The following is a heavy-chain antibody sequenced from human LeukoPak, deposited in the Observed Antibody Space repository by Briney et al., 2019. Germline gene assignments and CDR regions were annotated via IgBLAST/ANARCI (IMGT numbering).Heavy chain of an antibody. CDR2: IYIGGST. CDR1: GGSISRGSYY. J-gene: IGHJ4*02. CDR3: ARERKSGYSYGIDY. Sequence: PSETLSLTCTVSGGSISRGSYYWSWIRQPAGKGLEWIGRIYIGGSTNYNPSLKSRVIISVDTSKNQFSLSLSSVTAADTAVYYCARERKSGYSYGIDYWGLGTLVTVSS. D-gene: IGHD5-18*01. V-gene: IGHV4-61*02.